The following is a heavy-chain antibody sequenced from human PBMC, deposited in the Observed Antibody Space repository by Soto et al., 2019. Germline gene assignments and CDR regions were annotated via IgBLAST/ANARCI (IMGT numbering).Heavy chain of an antibody. CDR1: GLSLSTSGVA. CDR2: IYWDNDK. V-gene: IGHV2-5*02. Sequence: QITLKESGPTLVKPTQTLTLTCTFSGLSLSTSGVAVGWIRQPPGKALEWLALIYWDNDKRYSPSLKSRLTITKDTSQNQVVLIMTDLDPVDTATYYCTHRSSRYFHNWGQGTLVTISS. J-gene: IGHJ1*01. CDR3: THRSSRYFHN.